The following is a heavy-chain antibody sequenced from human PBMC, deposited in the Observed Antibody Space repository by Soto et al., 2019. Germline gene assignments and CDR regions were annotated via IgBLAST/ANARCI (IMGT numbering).Heavy chain of an antibody. CDR2: IKSDGSGT. D-gene: IGHD3-22*01. Sequence: EVQLVESGGGVVQLGGSLRLSCEASGFTFSTYWMHWVRQAPGKGLVWVSRIKSDGSGTYYADSVEGRFTISRGNAQNTLDLQMNSLRAEYTAVYYCVRGDGDYHDGNGYLGRHWGQGTLVTVSS. CDR3: VRGDGDYHDGNGYLGRH. CDR1: GFTFSTYW. J-gene: IGHJ4*02. V-gene: IGHV3-74*01.